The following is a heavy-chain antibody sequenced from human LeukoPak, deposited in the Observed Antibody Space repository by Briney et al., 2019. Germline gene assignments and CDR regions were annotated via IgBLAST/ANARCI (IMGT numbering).Heavy chain of an antibody. CDR1: GFTFSSYG. CDR3: ASSSGPWLVRGTAGFDY. J-gene: IGHJ4*02. V-gene: IGHV3-30*03. Sequence: GGSLRLSCAASGFTFSSYGMHWVRQAPGKGLEWVAVISYDGSNKYYADSVKDRFTISRDNSKNTLYLQMNSLRAEDTAVYYCASSSGPWLVRGTAGFDYWGQGTLVTVSS. D-gene: IGHD6-19*01. CDR2: ISYDGSNK.